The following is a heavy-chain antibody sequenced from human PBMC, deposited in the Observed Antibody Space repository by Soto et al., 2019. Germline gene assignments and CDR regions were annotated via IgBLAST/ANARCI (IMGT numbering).Heavy chain of an antibody. CDR2: IYYSGST. J-gene: IGHJ5*02. V-gene: IGHV4-59*01. Sequence: SETLSLTCTVSGGSISSYYWSWIRQPPGKGLEWIGYIYYSGSTNYNPSLKSRVTISVDTSKTQFSLKLSSVTAADTAVYYCAREVNCGGDCYSVGNCLDPWGQGTLVTIST. CDR3: AREVNCGGDCYSVGNCLDP. CDR1: GGSISSYY. D-gene: IGHD2-21*02.